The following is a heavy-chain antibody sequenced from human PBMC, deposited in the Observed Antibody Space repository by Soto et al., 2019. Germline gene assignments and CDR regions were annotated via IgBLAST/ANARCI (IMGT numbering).Heavy chain of an antibody. D-gene: IGHD5-18*01. V-gene: IGHV4-59*08. Sequence: QVQLQESGPGLVKPSETLSLTCTVSGGSISSYYWSWIRQPPGKGLEWIGYIYYSGSTNYNPSLRGRVTIAEDTSKNQLSLRLSSVTAAATAVYYCARRYGYSFDYWGQGTLVTVSS. CDR3: ARRYGYSFDY. J-gene: IGHJ4*02. CDR2: IYYSGST. CDR1: GGSISSYY.